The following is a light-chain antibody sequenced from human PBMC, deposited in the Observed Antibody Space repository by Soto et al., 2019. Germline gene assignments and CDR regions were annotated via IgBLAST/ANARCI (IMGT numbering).Light chain of an antibody. J-gene: IGLJ1*01. V-gene: IGLV2-14*03. CDR3: CSYTSSSTPWV. CDR1: SSDVGGYNY. Sequence: QSALAQPAPVSGSPGQSITISCTGTSSDVGGYNYVSWYQQHPGKAPKLMIYDVSDRPSGVSNRFSASKSGNTASLTISGLQAEDEADYYCCSYTSSSTPWVFGTGTKVTV. CDR2: DVS.